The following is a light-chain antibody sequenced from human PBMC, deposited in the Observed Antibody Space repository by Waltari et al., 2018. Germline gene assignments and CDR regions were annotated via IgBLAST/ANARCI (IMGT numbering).Light chain of an antibody. J-gene: IGKJ3*01. CDR3: QHYNSWPPEIT. V-gene: IGKV3-15*01. CDR2: DAT. Sequence: EIVMTQSPATLSVSPGERVTFSCRASQSVSDRLSWFQQKPGQAPRLLIYDATTRATDIPARFSGSGSGTEFTLNISGLQPEDSAVYYCQHYNSWPPEITFGPGTKVDV. CDR1: QSVSDR.